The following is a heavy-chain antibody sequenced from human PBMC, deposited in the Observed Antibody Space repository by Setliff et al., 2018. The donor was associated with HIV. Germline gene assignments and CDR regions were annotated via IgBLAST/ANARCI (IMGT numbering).Heavy chain of an antibody. Sequence: SETLSLTCAVYGGSFSGFSWNWIRQPPGKGLEWIGDINNYGVTLYTSSLAGRVTISVDTSKNQFSLTLKSLTVADTALYFCSRVQTAYAAFDVWGQGAMVTVSS. J-gene: IGHJ3*01. CDR2: INNYGVT. D-gene: IGHD4-17*01. V-gene: IGHV4-34*01. CDR3: SRVQTAYAAFDV. CDR1: GGSFSGFS.